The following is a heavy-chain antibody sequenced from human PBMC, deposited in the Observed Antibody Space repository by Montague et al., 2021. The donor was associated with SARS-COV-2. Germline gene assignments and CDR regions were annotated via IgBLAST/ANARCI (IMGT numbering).Heavy chain of an antibody. CDR2: VSGSGGDT. CDR1: GFTFSSYA. D-gene: IGHD2/OR15-2a*01. Sequence: SLRLSCAASGFTFSSYAMSWVRQPPGKGLEWVSGVSGSGGDTYYADSVKGRFTISRDNSKNTVFLQMSSLRAEDTAVFYCAKLSNSGPTFFDSWGQGTLVTVSS. J-gene: IGHJ5*01. CDR3: AKLSNSGPTFFDS. V-gene: IGHV3-23*01.